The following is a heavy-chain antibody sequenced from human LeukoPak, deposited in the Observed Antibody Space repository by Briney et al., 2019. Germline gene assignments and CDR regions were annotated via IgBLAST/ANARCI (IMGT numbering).Heavy chain of an antibody. D-gene: IGHD3-10*01. CDR3: AKVNYGFGLDY. CDR1: GFTFSSYA. V-gene: IGHV3-23*01. J-gene: IGHJ4*02. Sequence: GGSLRLSCAASGFTFSSYAMSWVRQAPGKGLEWVSAISGSGGSTYYADSVKGRFTISRDNSKNTLYLQMNSLRAKYTAVYYCAKVNYGFGLDYWGQGTLVTVSS. CDR2: ISGSGGST.